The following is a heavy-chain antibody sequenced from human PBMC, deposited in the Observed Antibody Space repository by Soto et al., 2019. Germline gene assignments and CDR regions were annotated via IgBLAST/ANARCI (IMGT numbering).Heavy chain of an antibody. CDR3: ARSGVVAISYWYFDL. V-gene: IGHV3-74*01. Sequence: GGSLRLSCAASGFTFSSYWMHWVRQAPGKGLVWVSRINSDGSSTSYADSVKGRFTISRDNAKNTLYLQMNSLRAEDTAVYYCARSGVVAISYWYFDLWGRGTLVTVSS. CDR1: GFTFSSYW. D-gene: IGHD5-12*01. J-gene: IGHJ2*01. CDR2: INSDGSST.